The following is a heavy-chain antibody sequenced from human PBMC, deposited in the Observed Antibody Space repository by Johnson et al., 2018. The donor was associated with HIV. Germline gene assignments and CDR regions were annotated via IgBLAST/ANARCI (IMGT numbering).Heavy chain of an antibody. Sequence: VQLVESGGGLVKPGGSLRLSCAASGFTFSNAWMSWVRQAPGKGLEWVGRIKSKTDGGTTDYAAPVKGRFTISRDNAKNSLYLQMNSLRAEDTAVYYCARAWGGSYSAFDIWGQGTMVTVSS. CDR1: GFTFSNAW. D-gene: IGHD1-26*01. V-gene: IGHV3-15*05. J-gene: IGHJ3*02. CDR3: ARAWGGSYSAFDI. CDR2: IKSKTDGGTT.